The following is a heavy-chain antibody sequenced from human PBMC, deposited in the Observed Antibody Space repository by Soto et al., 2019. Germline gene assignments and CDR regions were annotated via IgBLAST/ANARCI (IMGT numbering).Heavy chain of an antibody. CDR2: IKQDGSQI. J-gene: IGHJ4*02. D-gene: IGHD1-1*01. CDR1: GFTFSKYW. Sequence: GGSLRLSCAASGFTFSKYWVSWVRQAPGKGPEWVASIKQDGSQIYYVDSVEGRFTISRDNTKSSLYLQMNSLRGEDTAVYYCAREYRWGRGTLVTVSS. CDR3: AREYR. V-gene: IGHV3-7*01.